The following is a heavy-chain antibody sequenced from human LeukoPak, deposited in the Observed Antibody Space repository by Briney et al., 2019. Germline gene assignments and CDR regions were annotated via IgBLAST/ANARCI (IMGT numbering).Heavy chain of an antibody. Sequence: SVKVSCKASGGTFSSYAISWVRQAPGQGLEWMGRIIPILGIANYAQKFQGRVTITADKSTSTAYMELSSLRSEDTAVYYCASHIVVVPAAAELDAFDIWGQGTMVTVSS. V-gene: IGHV1-69*04. CDR1: GGTFSSYA. CDR3: ASHIVVVPAAAELDAFDI. J-gene: IGHJ3*02. CDR2: IIPILGIA. D-gene: IGHD2-2*01.